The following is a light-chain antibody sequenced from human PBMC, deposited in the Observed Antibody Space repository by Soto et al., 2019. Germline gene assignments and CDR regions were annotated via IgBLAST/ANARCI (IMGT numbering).Light chain of an antibody. CDR2: AAS. CDR1: QGISSY. Sequence: DIQLTQSPSLLSASVGDRVTITRRASQGISSYLAWYQQKQGKAPKXMISAASTLQSGVPSRFSGSGSGTEFTLTITSLQPEDFATYYCQQLNNYPRTFGQGTKVDIK. J-gene: IGKJ1*01. V-gene: IGKV1-9*01. CDR3: QQLNNYPRT.